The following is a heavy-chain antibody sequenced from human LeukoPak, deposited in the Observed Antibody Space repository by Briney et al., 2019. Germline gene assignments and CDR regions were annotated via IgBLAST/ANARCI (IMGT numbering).Heavy chain of an antibody. Sequence: GGSLRLSCAASGFTFSDYYMSWIRQAPGKGLEWVSYISSSGSTIYYADSVKGRFTISRDNSKNTLYLQMNSLRAEDTAVYYCAKVKGSSGYYIYYYYMDVWGKGTTVTVSS. J-gene: IGHJ6*03. D-gene: IGHD3-22*01. CDR2: ISSSGSTI. CDR1: GFTFSDYY. CDR3: AKVKGSSGYYIYYYYMDV. V-gene: IGHV3-11*01.